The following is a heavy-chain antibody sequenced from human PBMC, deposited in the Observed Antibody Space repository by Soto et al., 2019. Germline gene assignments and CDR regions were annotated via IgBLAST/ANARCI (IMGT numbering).Heavy chain of an antibody. CDR2: IIPIFGTA. J-gene: IGHJ5*02. CDR3: ARDTPILGYCSGGSCQGWFDP. Sequence: ASVKVSCKASGGTFSSYAISWVRQAPGQGLEWMGGIIPIFGTANYAQKFQGRVTITADESTSTAYMELSSLRSEDTAVYYCARDTPILGYCSGGSCQGWFDPWGQGTLVTVSS. D-gene: IGHD2-15*01. CDR1: GGTFSSYA. V-gene: IGHV1-69*13.